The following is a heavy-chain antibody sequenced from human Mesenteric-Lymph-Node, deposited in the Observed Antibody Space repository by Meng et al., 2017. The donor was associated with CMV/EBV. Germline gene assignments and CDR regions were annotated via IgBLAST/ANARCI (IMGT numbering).Heavy chain of an antibody. CDR2: INHSGST. J-gene: IGHJ4*02. Sequence: QVQAQPWGADVLKPSETLALTCAVYGGSCSGYYWSWIRQPPGKGLEWIGEINHSGSTNYNPSLKSRVTISVDTSKNQFSLKLSSVTAADTAVYYCARGNYMVRGFSSTTFDYWGQGTLVTVSS. V-gene: IGHV4-34*01. CDR3: ARGNYMVRGFSSTTFDY. D-gene: IGHD3-10*01. CDR1: GGSCSGYY.